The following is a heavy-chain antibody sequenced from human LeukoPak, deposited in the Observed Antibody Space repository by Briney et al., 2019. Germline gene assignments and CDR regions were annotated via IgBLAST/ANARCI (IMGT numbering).Heavy chain of an antibody. J-gene: IGHJ3*02. Sequence: GGSLRLSCAASGFTFSSYWMHWVRQAPGKGLVWVSRINGDGSTTTYAGSVKGRFTISRDNAKDTLYLQMNSLRAEDTAVYYCARAVAGTNALDIWGQGTLVTVSS. V-gene: IGHV3-74*01. CDR2: INGDGSTT. D-gene: IGHD6-19*01. CDR1: GFTFSSYW. CDR3: ARAVAGTNALDI.